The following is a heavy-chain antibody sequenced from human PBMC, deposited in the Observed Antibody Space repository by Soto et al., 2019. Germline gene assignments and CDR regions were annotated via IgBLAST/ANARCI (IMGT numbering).Heavy chain of an antibody. Sequence: LSLTCTVSGGSISSYYWSWIRQPPGKGLEWIGYVYNSGSTNYNPSLKSRVTISVDTSKNQFSLKLSSVTAADTAVYYCAGSVFPWGQGTLVTVSS. CDR1: GGSISSYY. CDR3: AGSVFP. CDR2: VYNSGST. V-gene: IGHV4-59*12. J-gene: IGHJ5*02.